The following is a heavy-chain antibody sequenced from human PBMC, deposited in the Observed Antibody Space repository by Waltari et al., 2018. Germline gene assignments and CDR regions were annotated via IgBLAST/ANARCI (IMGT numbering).Heavy chain of an antibody. J-gene: IGHJ4*02. Sequence: QVQLVQSGAEVKKPGASVKVSCKVSGYTLTELSMHWVRQAPGKGLEWMGGLDPEDGERIYAQKCQGRVTMTEDTSTDAAYMQLSSLRSEDAAVNDCARGRIGYSYGPPFDYWGQGTLVTVSS. D-gene: IGHD5-18*01. CDR1: GYTLTELS. CDR3: ARGRIGYSYGPPFDY. CDR2: LDPEDGER. V-gene: IGHV1-24*01.